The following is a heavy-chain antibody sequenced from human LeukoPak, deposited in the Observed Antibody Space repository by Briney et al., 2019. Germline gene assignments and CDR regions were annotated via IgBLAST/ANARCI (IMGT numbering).Heavy chain of an antibody. Sequence: GGSLRLSCAASGFTLSRDSMSWGRQAPGKGLEWVAYISSSSSTLHYADPVKGRFTISRDNAKNSLYLQMNSLREEDTAVYYCARDGRPFDIWGQGTMVTVSS. J-gene: IGHJ3*02. CDR2: ISSSSSTL. V-gene: IGHV3-48*02. CDR3: ARDGRPFDI. CDR1: GFTLSRDS.